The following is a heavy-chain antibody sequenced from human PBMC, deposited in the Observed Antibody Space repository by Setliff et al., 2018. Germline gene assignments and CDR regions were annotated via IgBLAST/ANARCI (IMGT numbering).Heavy chain of an antibody. V-gene: IGHV1-18*01. CDR3: SRLVRYCTTTACQRASGAEV. J-gene: IGHJ4*02. CDR2: ISAYSGNT. CDR1: GYTFSSSG. D-gene: IGHD2-8*01. Sequence: GASVKVSCKASGYTFSSSGITWVRQAPGQGLEWMGWISAYSGNTNYAQKFQGRVTMITDSSTSTAYMELRSLTSDDTAVYYCSRLVRYCTTTACQRASGAEVWGQGTVVTVSS.